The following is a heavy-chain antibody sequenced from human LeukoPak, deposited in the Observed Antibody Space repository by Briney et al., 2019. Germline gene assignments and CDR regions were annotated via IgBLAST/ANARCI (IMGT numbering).Heavy chain of an antibody. CDR3: ARGAAAGRYDYYYMDV. CDR2: ISSSSRTI. Sequence: PGGSLRLSCAASGFTFSSYDMNWVRQAPRKGLEWVSYISSSSRTIYYADSMKGRFTISRDNAKNSLYQQMNSLRGEDTAVYYCARGAAAGRYDYYYMDVWGKGTTVTVSS. J-gene: IGHJ6*03. V-gene: IGHV3-48*04. CDR1: GFTFSSYD. D-gene: IGHD6-13*01.